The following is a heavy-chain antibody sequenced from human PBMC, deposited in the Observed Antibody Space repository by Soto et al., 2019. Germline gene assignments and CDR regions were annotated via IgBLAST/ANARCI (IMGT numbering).Heavy chain of an antibody. V-gene: IGHV3-30*18. Sequence: LRLSCAASGFTFSSYGMHWVRQAPGKGLEWVAVISYDGSNKYYADSVKGRFTISRDNSKNTLYLQMNSLRAEDTAVYYCAKDKTHCSGGSCYGMDVWGQGTTVTVSS. CDR1: GFTFSSYG. J-gene: IGHJ6*02. D-gene: IGHD2-15*01. CDR3: AKDKTHCSGGSCYGMDV. CDR2: ISYDGSNK.